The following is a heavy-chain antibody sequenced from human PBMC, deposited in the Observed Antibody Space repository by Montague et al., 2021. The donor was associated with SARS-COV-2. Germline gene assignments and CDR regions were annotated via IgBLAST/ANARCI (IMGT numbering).Heavy chain of an antibody. CDR1: GGSFSGYY. CDR2: INHSGST. Sequence: SETLSLTCAVYGGSFSGYYWSWIRQPPGKGLEWIGEINHSGSTNYNPSLESRVTISVDTSKNQFSLKLSSVTAADTAVYYCVGERECSGGSCYGPDDDAFDIWGQGTMVTVSS. D-gene: IGHD2-15*01. J-gene: IGHJ3*02. V-gene: IGHV4-34*01. CDR3: VGERECSGGSCYGPDDDAFDI.